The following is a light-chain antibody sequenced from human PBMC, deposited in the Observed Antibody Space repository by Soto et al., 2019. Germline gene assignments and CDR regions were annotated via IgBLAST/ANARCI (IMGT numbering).Light chain of an antibody. CDR1: SNDVGGYNY. J-gene: IGLJ3*02. CDR3: ASYTSSGTLV. V-gene: IGLV2-14*03. Sequence: QSALTQPASVSGSPGQSITISCTGTSNDVGGYNYVSWYQQYPGKAPKLLIYEVTNRPSGVSYRFSGSKSDNTASLTISGLQPEDESDYYCASYTSSGTLVFGGGTRVTVL. CDR2: EVT.